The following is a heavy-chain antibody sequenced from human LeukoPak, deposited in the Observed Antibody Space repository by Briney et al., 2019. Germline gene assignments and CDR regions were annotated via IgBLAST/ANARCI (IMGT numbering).Heavy chain of an antibody. J-gene: IGHJ6*02. Sequence: GGSLRLSCAATELSVSSNFMSWVRQAPGKGLEWVSVIYGDISTYYTDSVKGRFTISRDNSKNTLYLQMNSLRAEDTAVYYCARDKAEQQLVRRGYYYGMDVWGQGTTVTVSS. D-gene: IGHD6-13*01. CDR1: ELSVSSNF. V-gene: IGHV3-66*01. CDR2: IYGDIST. CDR3: ARDKAEQQLVRRGYYYGMDV.